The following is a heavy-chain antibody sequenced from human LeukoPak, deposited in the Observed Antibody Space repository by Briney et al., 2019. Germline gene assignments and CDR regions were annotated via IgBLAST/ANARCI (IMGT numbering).Heavy chain of an antibody. V-gene: IGHV4-39*01. D-gene: IGHD3-16*01. CDR2: IYYSGST. Sequence: PSETLSLTCTVSGGAISGTRDYWGWLRQPPGTELEWIASIYYSGSTHYNPSLKSRVTISVDTSRNQFSLNLRFATAEDTAIYYCARNVSRGEPGGAFDMWGQGTTVIVSS. CDR3: ARNVSRGEPGGAFDM. J-gene: IGHJ3*02. CDR1: GGAISGTRDY.